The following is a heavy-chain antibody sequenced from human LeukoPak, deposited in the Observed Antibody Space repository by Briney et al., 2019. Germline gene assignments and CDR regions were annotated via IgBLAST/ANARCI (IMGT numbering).Heavy chain of an antibody. CDR3: TTGGSVIVAGTRAFDI. Sequence: GSLRLSCAASDFTFSYTWMNWVRQAPGKGLGWVGRIKSEIDGGATDYAAPVQGRFIISRDDSQATLYLQMNSLKTEDTAVYYCTTGGSVIVAGTRAFDIWGQGTMVTVSS. J-gene: IGHJ3*02. CDR1: DFTFSYTW. D-gene: IGHD5-12*01. CDR2: IKSEIDGGAT. V-gene: IGHV3-15*07.